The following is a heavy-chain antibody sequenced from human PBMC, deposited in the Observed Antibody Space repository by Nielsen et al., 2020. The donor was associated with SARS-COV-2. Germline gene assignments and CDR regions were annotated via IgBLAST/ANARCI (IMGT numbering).Heavy chain of an antibody. V-gene: IGHV3-23*01. CDR3: AKDGVVRGDALDL. D-gene: IGHD3-10*01. Sequence: GESLKISCAASGFTFNIYAMAWVRRAPGSGLQWVTGVSSSGGSTYYTDSVKGRFTISRDNSKNTLYLEMHSMIVEDTAVYYCAKDGVVRGDALDLWGQGTMVTVSS. CDR2: VSSSGGST. CDR1: GFTFNIYA. J-gene: IGHJ3*01.